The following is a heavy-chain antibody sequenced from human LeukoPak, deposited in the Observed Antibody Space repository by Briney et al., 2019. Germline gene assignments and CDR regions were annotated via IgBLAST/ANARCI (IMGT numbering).Heavy chain of an antibody. CDR1: GGSFSGYY. CDR3: AASSTGSGYPYRSYYFDY. J-gene: IGHJ4*02. Sequence: SETLSLTCAFYGGSFSGYYWSWIRQPPGKGLEWIGEIYHSGSTDYNPSLKSRVTISVDTSKNQFSLKLCSVTAADTAVYYCAASSTGSGYPYRSYYFDYWGQGTLVTVSS. D-gene: IGHD5-12*01. CDR2: IYHSGST. V-gene: IGHV4-34*01.